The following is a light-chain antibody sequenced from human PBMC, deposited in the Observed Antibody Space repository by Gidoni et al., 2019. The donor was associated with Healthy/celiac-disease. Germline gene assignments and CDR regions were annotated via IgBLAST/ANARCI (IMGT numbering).Light chain of an antibody. CDR1: QSVSSY. J-gene: IGKJ4*02. CDR3: QHRSNWPLT. CDR2: AAS. V-gene: IGKV3-11*01. Sequence: EIVLTQSPATLSLSPGERATLSCSASQSVSSYLAWYQQKPGQAPRLLIYAASNRATGIPASFSGSGSGTDFTLTISSLEPEDFAVYYCQHRSNWPLTFGGXTKVEIK.